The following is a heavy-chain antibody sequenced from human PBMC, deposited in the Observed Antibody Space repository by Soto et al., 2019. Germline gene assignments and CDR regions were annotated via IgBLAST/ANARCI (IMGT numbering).Heavy chain of an antibody. Sequence: ASVKVSCKASGYTFTSYGISWVRQAPGQGLEWMGWISAYNGNTNYAQKLQGRVTMTTDTSTSTAYMELRSLRSDDTAVHYCAVEVSYSGYDDAFDIWGQGTMVTVSS. CDR1: GYTFTSYG. CDR3: AVEVSYSGYDDAFDI. CDR2: ISAYNGNT. J-gene: IGHJ3*02. D-gene: IGHD5-12*01. V-gene: IGHV1-18*01.